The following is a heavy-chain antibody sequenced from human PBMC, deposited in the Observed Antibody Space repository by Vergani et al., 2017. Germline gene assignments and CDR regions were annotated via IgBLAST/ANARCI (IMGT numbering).Heavy chain of an antibody. CDR2: IYPGDSDT. CDR1: GYSFTSYW. CDR3: ARVVTTSYYYYYYGMDV. D-gene: IGHD2-21*02. V-gene: IGHV5-51*01. J-gene: IGHJ6*02. Sequence: EVQLVQSGAEVKKPGESLKISCTGSGYSFTSYWIGWVRQMPGKGLEWMGIIYPGDSDTRYSPSFQGQVTISADKSISTAYLQWSSLKASDTAMYYCARVVTTSYYYYYYGMDVWGQGTTVTVSS.